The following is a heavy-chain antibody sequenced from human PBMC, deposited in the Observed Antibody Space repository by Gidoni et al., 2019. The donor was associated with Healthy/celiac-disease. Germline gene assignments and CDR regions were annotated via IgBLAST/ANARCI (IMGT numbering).Heavy chain of an antibody. CDR1: GGSISSGDYY. V-gene: IGHV4-30-4*01. Sequence: VQLQESGPGLVKPSQTLSLTCTVSGGSISSGDYYWSWIRQPPGKGLEWIGYIYYSGSTYYNPSLKSRVTISVDTSKNQFSLKLSSVTAADTAVYYCARADEYCSSTSCYSWFDPWGQGTLVTVSS. CDR2: IYYSGST. CDR3: ARADEYCSSTSCYSWFDP. J-gene: IGHJ5*02. D-gene: IGHD2-2*02.